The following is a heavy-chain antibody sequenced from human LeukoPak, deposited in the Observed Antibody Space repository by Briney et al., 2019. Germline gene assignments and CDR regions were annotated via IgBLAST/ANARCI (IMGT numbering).Heavy chain of an antibody. CDR2: TSISGTTG. J-gene: IGHJ4*02. V-gene: IGHV3-11*04. CDR3: ARPNIRSFDY. D-gene: IGHD4-17*01. Sequence: GGSLRLSCVASGFTFTDYYMSWVRQAPGKGLEWISYTSISGTTGYYADFVKGRFTISRDNAKNSLYLQMNSLSAEDTAVYYCARPNIRSFDYWGQGTLVTVSS. CDR1: GFTFTDYY.